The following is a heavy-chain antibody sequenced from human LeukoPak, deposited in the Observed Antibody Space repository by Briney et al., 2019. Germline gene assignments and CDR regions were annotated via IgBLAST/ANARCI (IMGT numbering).Heavy chain of an antibody. V-gene: IGHV1-2*02. D-gene: IGHD2-2*01. J-gene: IGHJ5*02. Sequence: GASVKVSCKASGCTFTGYYMHWVRQAPGQGLEWMGWINPNSGGTNYAQKFQGRVTMTRDTSISTAYMELSRLRSDDTAVYYCASSKGYCSSTSCPNWFDTWGQGTLVTVSS. CDR3: ASSKGYCSSTSCPNWFDT. CDR1: GCTFTGYY. CDR2: INPNSGGT.